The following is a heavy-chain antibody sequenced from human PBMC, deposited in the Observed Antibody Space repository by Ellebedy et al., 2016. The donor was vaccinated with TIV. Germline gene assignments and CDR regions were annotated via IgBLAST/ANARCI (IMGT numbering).Heavy chain of an antibody. D-gene: IGHD5-18*01. V-gene: IGHV4-4*07. CDR2: IYTSGST. J-gene: IGHJ4*02. CDR3: ARGGYSYGYLHY. CDR1: GGSISSYY. Sequence: SETLSLTXTVSGGSISSYYWSWIRQPAGKGLEWIGRIYTSGSTNYNPSLKSRVTMSVDTSKNQFSLKLSSVTAADTAVYYCARGGYSYGYLHYWGQGTLVTVSS.